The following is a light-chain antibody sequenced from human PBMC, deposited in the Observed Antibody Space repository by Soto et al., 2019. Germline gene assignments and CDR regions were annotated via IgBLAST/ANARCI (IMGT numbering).Light chain of an antibody. Sequence: DIQMTQSPSSLSASVGDRVNITCRASQSINNYLNWYQQKPGKAPELLINAASSLQSGVPSRFSGSGSGTDFARTINSLQPEDFATYYCKQSYSTLALTFGGGTKVEIK. J-gene: IGKJ4*01. CDR3: KQSYSTLALT. CDR2: AAS. CDR1: QSINNY. V-gene: IGKV1-39*01.